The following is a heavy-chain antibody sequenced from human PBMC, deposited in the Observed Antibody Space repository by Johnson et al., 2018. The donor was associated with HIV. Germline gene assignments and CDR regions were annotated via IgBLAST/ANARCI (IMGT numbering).Heavy chain of an antibody. CDR2: ISYDGSDK. CDR3: VRAQFLEWLFFDSFDI. J-gene: IGHJ3*02. CDR1: GFTFSSYA. Sequence: QMQLVESGGGLVKPGGSLRLSCAASGFTFSSYAMHWVRQAPAKGLEWVAVISYDGSDKYYMDSVKGRFTISRDNAKNSLHLQMNSLRGEDTALYYCVRAQFLEWLFFDSFDIWGQGTMVTVAS. V-gene: IGHV3-30*04. D-gene: IGHD3-3*01.